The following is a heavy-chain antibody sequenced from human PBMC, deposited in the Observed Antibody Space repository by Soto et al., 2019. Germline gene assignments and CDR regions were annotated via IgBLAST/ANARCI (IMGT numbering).Heavy chain of an antibody. J-gene: IGHJ4*02. CDR1: GFTFTMYW. CDR2: VNSDGTGT. V-gene: IGHV3-74*01. CDR3: ARGDPGYSYGKIDY. Sequence: EEQLVESGGALVQPGGSLRLSCAASGFTFTMYWMHWVRQAQGKGLVWVSRVNSDGTGTTYADSVKGRFTVSRDNAKNTLYLQMDSLRAEDTAVYYCARGDPGYSYGKIDYWGQGTLVTVSS. D-gene: IGHD5-18*01.